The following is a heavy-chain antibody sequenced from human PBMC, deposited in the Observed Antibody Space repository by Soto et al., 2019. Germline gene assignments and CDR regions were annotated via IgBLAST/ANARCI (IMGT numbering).Heavy chain of an antibody. V-gene: IGHV3-74*01. J-gene: IGHJ4*02. D-gene: IGHD1-26*01. CDR3: ARGRRGASYFDY. CDR2: VSFDEITT. Sequence: EVQLVESGGGLVQSGGSRRLSCAASGLTFSNDWMHWVRQAPGKGLVWVSRVSFDEITTNYADSVKGRFTVSRDNAKNTLVLQMNSLRVEDTAVYYCARGRRGASYFDYWGQGTLVTVSS. CDR1: GLTFSNDW.